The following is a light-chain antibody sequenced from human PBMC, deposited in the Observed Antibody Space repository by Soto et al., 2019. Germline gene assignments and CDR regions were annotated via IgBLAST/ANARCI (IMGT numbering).Light chain of an antibody. J-gene: IGKJ1*01. V-gene: IGKV3-20*01. CDR2: GAS. CDR3: HQYGTSPAT. Sequence: EIVLTQSPGTLSLSPGERATLSCRASQSVSSSHLAWYQQKPGQAPRLFMYGASNRATGIPDRFSGSVSGTDFTLTISRLEPEDFAVFYCHQYGTSPATFGQGTKVEIK. CDR1: QSVSSSH.